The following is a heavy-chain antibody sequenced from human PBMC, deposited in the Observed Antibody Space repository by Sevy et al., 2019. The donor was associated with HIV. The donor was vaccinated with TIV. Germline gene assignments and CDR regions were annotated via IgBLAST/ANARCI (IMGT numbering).Heavy chain of an antibody. D-gene: IGHD2-21*02. CDR1: GFTFSSYS. CDR3: ARDRSEGYCGGDCYPYYGMDV. V-gene: IGHV3-21*01. J-gene: IGHJ6*02. CDR2: ISSSSSYI. Sequence: GGSLRLSCAASGFTFSSYSMNWVRQAPGKGLEWVSSISSSSSYIYYADSVKGRFTISRDNAKNSLYLQMNSLRAEDTAVYYCARDRSEGYCGGDCYPYYGMDVWGQGTTVTVSS.